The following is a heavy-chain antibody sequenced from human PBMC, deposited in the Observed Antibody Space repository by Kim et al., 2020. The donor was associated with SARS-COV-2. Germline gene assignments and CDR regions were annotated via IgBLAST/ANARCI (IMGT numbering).Heavy chain of an antibody. V-gene: IGHV4-31*02. D-gene: IGHD6-19*01. Sequence: PSLKSRVTISVDTSKNQFSLKLSPVTAADTAVYYCASLAVAGTGFYYFDYWGQGTLVTVSS. J-gene: IGHJ4*02. CDR3: ASLAVAGTGFYYFDY.